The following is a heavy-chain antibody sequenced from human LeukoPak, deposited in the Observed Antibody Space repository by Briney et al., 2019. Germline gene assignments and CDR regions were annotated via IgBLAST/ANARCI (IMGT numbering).Heavy chain of an antibody. V-gene: IGHV4-39*01. D-gene: IGHD3-10*01. CDR3: ARHVRRIGELSDY. J-gene: IGHJ4*02. CDR2: IYYSGST. CDR1: YGSISTTGYY. Sequence: NSSETLSLTCTVSYGSISTTGYYWGWIRQPQGKGLEWIVNIYYSGSTYYNPSLKSRVPMSVDTSKNQFSLRLSSVTASDTAVYYCARHVRRIGELSDYWGQGTLVTVSS.